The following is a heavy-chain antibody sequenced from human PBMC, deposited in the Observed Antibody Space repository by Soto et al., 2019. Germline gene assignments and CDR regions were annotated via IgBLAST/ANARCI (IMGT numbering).Heavy chain of an antibody. CDR3: ARVLYYGSGSYSPYGMDV. CDR1: GVSFNNNG. CDR2: VSPPFRTS. D-gene: IGHD3-10*01. Sequence: QVQLVQSGAEVKKPGSSVKVSCKTSGVSFNNNGIGWVRQAPEHGLEWMGGVSPPFRTSNYARKFQGRISITEDASTYTVNMELSSLTSEDTAQYYCARVLYYGSGSYSPYGMDVWGQGTTVTVSS. J-gene: IGHJ6*02. V-gene: IGHV1-69*01.